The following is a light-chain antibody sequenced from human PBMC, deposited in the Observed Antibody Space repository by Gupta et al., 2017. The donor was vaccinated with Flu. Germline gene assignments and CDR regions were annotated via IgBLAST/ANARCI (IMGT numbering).Light chain of an antibody. CDR2: KAS. J-gene: IGKJ1*01. Sequence: DIQMTHSPSTLSASVGDRVTITCRASQSISSWLAWYQQKPGKAPKLLIYKASRVESGVPSRFSGSGSGTEFTLTISSRQPDDFATYYCQQENSSPWTFGQGTKVEIK. V-gene: IGKV1-5*03. CDR1: QSISSW. CDR3: QQENSSPWT.